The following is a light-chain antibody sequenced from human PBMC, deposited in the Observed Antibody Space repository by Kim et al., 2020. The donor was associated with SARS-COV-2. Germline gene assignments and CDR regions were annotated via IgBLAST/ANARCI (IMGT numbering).Light chain of an antibody. V-gene: IGKV1-39*01. CDR3: PHGYST. CDR1: QSISTY. CDR2: GAS. J-gene: IGKJ2*01. Sequence: DIQMTQSPSSLSASVGDRVTITCRASQSISTYLNWYQQKPGKAPKLLIYGASNLPSGVPSRFSGSGSGTDFTLTISTLQPEDFGTYYFPHGYSTFGQGTKLVI.